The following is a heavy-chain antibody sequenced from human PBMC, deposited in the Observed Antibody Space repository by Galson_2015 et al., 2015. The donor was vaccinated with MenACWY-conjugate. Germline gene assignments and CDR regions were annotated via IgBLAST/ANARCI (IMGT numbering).Heavy chain of an antibody. CDR2: ISRSGDNT. CDR3: AKEILLEP. D-gene: IGHD1-1*01. V-gene: IGHV3-23*01. J-gene: IGHJ4*02. Sequence: SLRLSCAASGFPFSAYAMSWVRQAPGKGLEWVSAISRSGDNTYYADSVKGRFTISRDNSKNTLFLQMNSLGAEDTALYYCAKEILLEPWGQGTLVTVSS. CDR1: GFPFSAYA.